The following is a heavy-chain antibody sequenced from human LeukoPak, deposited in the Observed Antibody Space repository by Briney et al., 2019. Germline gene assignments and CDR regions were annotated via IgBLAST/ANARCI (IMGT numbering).Heavy chain of an antibody. V-gene: IGHV3-30*04. CDR2: ISYDGSNK. D-gene: IGHD1-26*01. J-gene: IGHJ4*02. CDR1: GFTFSSYA. Sequence: PGGSLRLSCAASGFTFSSYAMHWVRQAPGKGLEWVAVISYDGSNKYYADSVKGRFTISRDNSKNTLYLQMNSLRAEDTAVYYCASGGVIGSYYRVGFDYWGQGTLVTVSS. CDR3: ASGGVIGSYYRVGFDY.